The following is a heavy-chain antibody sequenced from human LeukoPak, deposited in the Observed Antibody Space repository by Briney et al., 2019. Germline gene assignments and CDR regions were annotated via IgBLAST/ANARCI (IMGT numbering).Heavy chain of an antibody. V-gene: IGHV1-2*02. CDR3: ARDVSAGGTDWFDP. CDR2: INPNSGGP. Sequence: VASVKVSCKASGYTFTGYYIHWVRQAPGQGLEWMGWINPNSGGPNYAQKFQGRVTMTRDTSISTAYMEMSRLRSDDTAVYYCARDVSAGGTDWFDPWGQGTLVTVSS. J-gene: IGHJ5*02. D-gene: IGHD3-16*01. CDR1: GYTFTGYY.